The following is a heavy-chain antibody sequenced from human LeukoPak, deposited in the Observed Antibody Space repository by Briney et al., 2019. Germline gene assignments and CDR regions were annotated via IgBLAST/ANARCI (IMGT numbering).Heavy chain of an antibody. CDR1: GYTFTNYG. D-gene: IGHD6-13*01. CDR2: ISTYNGNT. J-gene: IGHJ4*02. V-gene: IGHV1-18*01. CDR3: ARGGVSNSWYRTPDY. Sequence: ASVKVSCKASGYTFTNYGLSWARQAPGRGLEWMGWISTYNGNTNYAQKFQGRVTMTTDTSTSTGYMEMRSLRSDDTAVYYCARGGVSNSWYRTPDYWGQGTLVTVSS.